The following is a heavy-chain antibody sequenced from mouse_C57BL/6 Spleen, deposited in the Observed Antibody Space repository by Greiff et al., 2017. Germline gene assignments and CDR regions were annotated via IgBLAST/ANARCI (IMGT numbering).Heavy chain of an antibody. CDR3: ASAWLLPDYYAMDY. J-gene: IGHJ4*01. CDR2: IYPGDGDT. Sequence: QVQLQQSGPELVKPGASVKISCKASGYAFSSSWMNWVKQRPGKGLEWIGRIYPGDGDTNYNGKFKGKATLTADTSSSTAYMQLSSLTSEDSAVYFCASAWLLPDYYAMDYWGQGTSVTVSS. CDR1: GYAFSSSW. V-gene: IGHV1-82*01. D-gene: IGHD2-3*01.